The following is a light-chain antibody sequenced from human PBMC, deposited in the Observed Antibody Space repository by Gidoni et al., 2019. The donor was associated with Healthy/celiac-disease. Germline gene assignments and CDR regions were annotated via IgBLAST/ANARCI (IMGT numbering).Light chain of an antibody. CDR3: QQRSNWLT. J-gene: IGKJ4*01. V-gene: IGKV3-11*01. CDR1: QSVSSY. CDR2: DAT. Sequence: EIVLTQSPATLSLSPGERATLSCRASQSVSSYLAWYQQKPGQAPRLLIYDATNRATGIPARFSGSGSGTDFTRTISSLEPEDFAVYYWQQRSNWLTFGGXTKVEIK.